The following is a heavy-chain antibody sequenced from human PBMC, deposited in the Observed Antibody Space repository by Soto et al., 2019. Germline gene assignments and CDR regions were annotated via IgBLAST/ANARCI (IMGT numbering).Heavy chain of an antibody. CDR2: INHYGNEK. CDR3: AIAEIEAYIAYDRPPDY. D-gene: IGHD5-12*01. V-gene: IGHV3-7*05. Sequence: EVQLVESGGGLVQPGGSLRLSCAASGFTCTIYWLSWVRQAPGKGLEWVAKINHYGNEKYYVDSLKGRFTISRDNAKNSLYLQMNSLRADDTAVYYCAIAEIEAYIAYDRPPDYWGQGTLVTVSS. J-gene: IGHJ4*02. CDR1: GFTCTIYW.